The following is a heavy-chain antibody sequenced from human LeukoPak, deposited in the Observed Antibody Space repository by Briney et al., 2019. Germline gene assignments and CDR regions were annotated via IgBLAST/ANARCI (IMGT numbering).Heavy chain of an antibody. J-gene: IGHJ5*02. CDR1: GGTSSSYA. CDR3: ARDIVVVVAATLDKVGRFDP. V-gene: IGHV1-69*04. CDR2: IIPILGIA. D-gene: IGHD2-15*01. Sequence: ASVKVSCRASGGTSSSYAISWVRQAPGQGLEWMGRIIPILGIANYAQKFQDRVTITADKSTSTAYMELSSLRSEGTAVYYCARDIVVVVAATLDKVGRFDPWGQGTLVTVSS.